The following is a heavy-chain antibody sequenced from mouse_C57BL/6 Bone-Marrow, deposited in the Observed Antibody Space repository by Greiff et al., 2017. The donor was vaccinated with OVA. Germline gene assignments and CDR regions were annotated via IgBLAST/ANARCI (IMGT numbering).Heavy chain of an antibody. J-gene: IGHJ2*01. CDR1: GFTFSSYG. Sequence: DVMLVESGGDLVKPGGSLKLSCAASGFTFSSYGMSWVRQTPDKRLEWVATISSGGSYTYYPDSVKGRFTISRDNAKNTLYLQMSSLKSEDTAMYYCARRGDYGGQGTTLTVFS. CDR3: ARRGDY. CDR2: ISSGGSYT. V-gene: IGHV5-6*02.